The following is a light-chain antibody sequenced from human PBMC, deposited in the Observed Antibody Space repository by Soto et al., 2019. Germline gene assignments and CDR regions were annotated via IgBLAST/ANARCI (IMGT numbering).Light chain of an antibody. CDR2: KAS. CDR1: QSISSW. CDR3: QQYNSYPYN. V-gene: IGKV1-5*03. J-gene: IGKJ2*01. Sequence: DIQMTQSPSTLSASVGDRVTITCRASQSISSWLAWYQQKPGKAPKLLIYKASSLESGVPSRFSGGGSGTEFTLTISSLQPDDFATYYCQQYNSYPYNFGQGTKLEIK.